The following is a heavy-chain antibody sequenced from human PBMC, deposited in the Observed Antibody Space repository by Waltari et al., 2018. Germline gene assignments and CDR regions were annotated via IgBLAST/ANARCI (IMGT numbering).Heavy chain of an antibody. J-gene: IGHJ5*02. CDR2: IYYTGTT. Sequence: QLQLQESGPGLMKPSETLSLTRTVSGGSISRSSYYWGWIRQSPGKGLEWIARIYYTGTTYYNPTLESRVTISGDTSKNQFSLRLSSVTAADTAVYYCARHWKRNGYRFDPWGQGTLVTVSS. CDR3: ARHWKRNGYRFDP. D-gene: IGHD5-12*01. CDR1: GGSISRSSYY. V-gene: IGHV4-39*01.